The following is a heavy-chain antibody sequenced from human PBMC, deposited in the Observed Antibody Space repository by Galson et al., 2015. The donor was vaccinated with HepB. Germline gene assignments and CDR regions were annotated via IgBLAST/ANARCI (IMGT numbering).Heavy chain of an antibody. J-gene: IGHJ4*02. CDR3: ARALFSDPSSIAARPFDY. CDR1: GYTFTSYG. D-gene: IGHD6-6*01. CDR2: ISAYNGNT. Sequence: SVKVSCKASGYTFTSYGISWVRQAPGQGLEWMGWISAYNGNTNYAQKLQGRVTMTTDTSTSTAYMELRSLRSDDTAVYYCARALFSDPSSIAARPFDYWGQGTLVTVSS. V-gene: IGHV1-18*04.